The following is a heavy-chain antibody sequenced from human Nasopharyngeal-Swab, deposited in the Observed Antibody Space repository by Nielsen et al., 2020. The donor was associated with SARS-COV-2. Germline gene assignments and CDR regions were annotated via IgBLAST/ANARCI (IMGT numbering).Heavy chain of an antibody. CDR2: IVVGSGNT. CDR3: AGGYCSGGSCYPPEGY. J-gene: IGHJ4*02. CDR1: GFTFTSSA. D-gene: IGHD2-15*01. V-gene: IGHV1-58*01. Sequence: SVQVSCKASGFTFTSSAVQWVRQARGQRLEWIGWIVVGSGNTNYAQKFQERVTITRDMSTSTAYMELSSLRSEDTAVYYCAGGYCSGGSCYPPEGYWGQGTLVTVSS.